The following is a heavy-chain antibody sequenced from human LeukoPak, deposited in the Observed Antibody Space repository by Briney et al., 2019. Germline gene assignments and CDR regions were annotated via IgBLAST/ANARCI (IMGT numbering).Heavy chain of an antibody. CDR3: RAVAGTLIYFQH. Sequence: SETLSLTCAVYGGSFSGYCWSWIRQPPGKGLEWIGEINHSGSTNYNPSLKSRVTISVDTSKNQFSLKLSSVTAADTAVYYCRAVAGTLIYFQHWGQGTLVTVSS. CDR2: INHSGST. CDR1: GGSFSGYC. V-gene: IGHV4-34*01. J-gene: IGHJ1*01. D-gene: IGHD6-19*01.